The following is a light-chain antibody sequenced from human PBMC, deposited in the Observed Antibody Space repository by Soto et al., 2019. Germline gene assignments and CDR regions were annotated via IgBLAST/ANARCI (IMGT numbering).Light chain of an antibody. Sequence: QSVLTQPPSVSGAPGQRVAISCTGSSSNIGAGYDVHWYQHLPGTAPKLLIYDNNNRPSGVPDRFSGSKSGTSASLAITGLQAEDEADYYCQSSDSSLSGVVFGGGTKLTVL. V-gene: IGLV1-40*01. CDR1: SSNIGAGYD. CDR2: DNN. J-gene: IGLJ2*01. CDR3: QSSDSSLSGVV.